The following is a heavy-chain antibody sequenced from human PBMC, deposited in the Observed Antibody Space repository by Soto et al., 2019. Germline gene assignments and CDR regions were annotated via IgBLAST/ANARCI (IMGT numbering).Heavy chain of an antibody. CDR3: ARVATSWYRGSNFDY. J-gene: IGHJ4*02. CDR1: GFTFSSYW. Sequence: GGSLRLSCAASGFTFSSYWMSWVRQAPGKGLEWVANIKQDGSEKYYVDSVKGRFTISRDNAKNSLYLQMNSLRAEDTAVYYCARVATSWYRGSNFDYWGQGTLVTVSS. CDR2: IKQDGSEK. D-gene: IGHD6-13*01. V-gene: IGHV3-7*03.